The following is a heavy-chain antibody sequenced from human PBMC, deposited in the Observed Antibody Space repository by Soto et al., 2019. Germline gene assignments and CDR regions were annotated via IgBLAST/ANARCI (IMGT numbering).Heavy chain of an antibody. D-gene: IGHD6-25*01. Sequence: QVQLVQSGAEVKKPGSSVTVSCKASGGTFGNSAISWVRQAPGQGLEWMGGINPIFPTPDYAQKFQGRVTITADESTSTAYMELTSLRSEDTAVYYCARDKDRLQSGGNYYYAMDVWGQGTTVTVSS. V-gene: IGHV1-69*12. J-gene: IGHJ6*02. CDR3: ARDKDRLQSGGNYYYAMDV. CDR1: GGTFGNSA. CDR2: INPIFPTP.